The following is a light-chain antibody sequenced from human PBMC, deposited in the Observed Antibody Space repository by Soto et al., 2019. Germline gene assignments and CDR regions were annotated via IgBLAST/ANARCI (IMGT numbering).Light chain of an antibody. J-gene: IGLJ3*02. CDR2: DVT. CDR3: SSYTTVNTVVV. V-gene: IGLV2-14*03. CDR1: TDDIGAYNY. Sequence: QSALTQPASVSGSPGQSITFSCTGTTDDIGAYNYVSWYQHHPGKAPKLLIYDVTDRPSGVSDRFSGSKSGTTASLTISGLQAEDEAEYFCSSYTTVNTVVVFGGGTKLTVL.